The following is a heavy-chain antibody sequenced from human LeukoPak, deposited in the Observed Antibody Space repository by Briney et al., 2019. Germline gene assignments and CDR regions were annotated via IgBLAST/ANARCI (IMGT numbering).Heavy chain of an antibody. Sequence: EASVKVSCKASGYTFTGYYMHWVRQAPGQGLEWMGWINPNSGGTNYAQKFQGRVTMTRDTSISTAYMELSRLRSDDTAVYYCARKYNYGYIPFDYWGQGTLVTVSS. J-gene: IGHJ4*02. V-gene: IGHV1-2*02. CDR2: INPNSGGT. CDR1: GYTFTGYY. CDR3: ARKYNYGYIPFDY. D-gene: IGHD5-18*01.